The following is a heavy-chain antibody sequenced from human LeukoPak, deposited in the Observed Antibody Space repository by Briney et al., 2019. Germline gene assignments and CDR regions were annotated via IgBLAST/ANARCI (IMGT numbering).Heavy chain of an antibody. D-gene: IGHD3-10*01. CDR2: ISYDGSNK. J-gene: IGHJ4*02. V-gene: IGHV3-30*18. Sequence: GGSLRLSCAASGFTFSSYGMHWVRQAPGKGLEWVAVISYDGSNKYYADSVEGRFTISRDNSKNTLYLQMNSLRAEDTAVYYCAKDWSMVEGKDYWGQGTLVTVSS. CDR3: AKDWSMVEGKDY. CDR1: GFTFSSYG.